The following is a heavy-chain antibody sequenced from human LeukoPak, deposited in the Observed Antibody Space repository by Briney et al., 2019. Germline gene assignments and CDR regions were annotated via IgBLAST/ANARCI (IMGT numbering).Heavy chain of an antibody. CDR1: GGSISSSSYY. CDR2: IYYSGST. CDR3: AREGQLWLENWFDP. D-gene: IGHD5-18*01. Sequence: PSETLSLTCTVSGGSISSSSYYWGWIRQPPGKGLEWIGSIYYSGSTYYNPSLKSRVTISVDTSKNQFSLKLSSVTAADTAVYYCAREGQLWLENWFDPWGQGTLVTVSS. J-gene: IGHJ5*02. V-gene: IGHV4-39*07.